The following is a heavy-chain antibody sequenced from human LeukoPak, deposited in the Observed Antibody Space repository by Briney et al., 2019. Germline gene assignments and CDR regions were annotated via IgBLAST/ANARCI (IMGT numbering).Heavy chain of an antibody. CDR2: IYYSGST. Sequence: PSETLSLTCTVSGGSISSGGYYWSWIRQHPGKGLEWIGYIYYSGSTYYNPSLKSRVTISVDTSKNQFSLKLSSVTAADTAVYYCAREREYYYGSGSYNWFDPWGQGTLVTVSS. V-gene: IGHV4-31*03. J-gene: IGHJ5*02. CDR1: GGSISSGGYY. D-gene: IGHD3-10*01. CDR3: AREREYYYGSGSYNWFDP.